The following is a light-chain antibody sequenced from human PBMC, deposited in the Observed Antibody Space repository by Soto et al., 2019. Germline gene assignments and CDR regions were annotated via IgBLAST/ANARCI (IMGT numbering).Light chain of an antibody. V-gene: IGKV3-20*01. Sequence: EIVLTQSPGTLSLSPGERATLSCRASQSVSSSYLAWYQQKPGQAPRLVIYGASSRATGIPDRFSGSGSGTDFTLTISRLAPEDFAVYFCQQYGSSALTFGGGTKVEIK. J-gene: IGKJ4*01. CDR3: QQYGSSALT. CDR1: QSVSSSY. CDR2: GAS.